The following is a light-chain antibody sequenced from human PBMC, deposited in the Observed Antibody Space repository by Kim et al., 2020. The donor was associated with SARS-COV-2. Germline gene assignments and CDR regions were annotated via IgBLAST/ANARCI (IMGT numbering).Light chain of an antibody. CDR1: SSDVGGYNY. CDR3: SSYTSSSTLDV. Sequence: QSALTQPASVSGSPGQSITISCTGTSSDVGGYNYVSWYQQHPGTAPKLMIYDVSKRPSGVSNRFSGSKSGNTASLTISGLQAEDEADYYCSSYTSSSTLDVFGTGTKV. CDR2: DVS. V-gene: IGLV2-14*01. J-gene: IGLJ1*01.